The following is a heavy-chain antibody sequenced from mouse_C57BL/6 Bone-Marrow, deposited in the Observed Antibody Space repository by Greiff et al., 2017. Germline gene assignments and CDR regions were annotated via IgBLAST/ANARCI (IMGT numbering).Heavy chain of an antibody. CDR3: TTYDGYYWYFDV. CDR1: GFNIKDDY. V-gene: IGHV14-4*01. CDR2: IDPENGDT. D-gene: IGHD2-3*01. J-gene: IGHJ1*03. Sequence: DVQLQESGAELVRPGASVKLSCTASGFNIKDDYMHWVKQRPEQGLEWIGWIDPENGDTEYASKFQGKATITADTSSNTAYLQLSSLTSEDTAVYYCTTYDGYYWYFDVWGTGTTVTVSS.